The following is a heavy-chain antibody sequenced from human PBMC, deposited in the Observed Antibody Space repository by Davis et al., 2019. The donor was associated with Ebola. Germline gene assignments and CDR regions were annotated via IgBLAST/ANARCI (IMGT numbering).Heavy chain of an antibody. J-gene: IGHJ4*02. CDR1: GFTLSSYG. CDR3: AKGPH. V-gene: IGHV3-30*02. Sequence: GESLKISCAASGFTLSSYGVHWVRQAPGKGLEWVAFIRYDGSNKYYADSVKGRFTISRDNSKNTLYLQMNSLRAEDRAVYYCAKGPHWGQGTLVTVSS. CDR2: IRYDGSNK.